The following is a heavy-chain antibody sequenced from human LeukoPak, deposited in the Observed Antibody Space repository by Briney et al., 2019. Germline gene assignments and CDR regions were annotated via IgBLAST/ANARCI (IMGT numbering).Heavy chain of an antibody. Sequence: PGGSLRLSCVVYGLTFRNEEMRWVRQDPGKGMEWLAYISNTGRHIHYRDCVEGRLTIDRDNAQTSLFLQMNSLRPDDTAIYYCARGGNYAPFDYWGQGALVAVSS. J-gene: IGHJ4*02. V-gene: IGHV3-48*03. CDR2: ISNTGRHI. CDR3: ARGGNYAPFDY. D-gene: IGHD1-26*01. CDR1: GLTFRNEE.